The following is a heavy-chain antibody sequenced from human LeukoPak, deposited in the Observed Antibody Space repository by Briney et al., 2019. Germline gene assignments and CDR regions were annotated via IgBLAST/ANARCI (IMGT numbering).Heavy chain of an antibody. CDR2: INKGGGEK. CDR1: GFTFSSYW. V-gene: IGHV3-7*01. J-gene: IGHJ4*02. D-gene: IGHD3-3*01. Sequence: GGSLRLSCAASGFTFSSYWMSWVRQAPGKGLEWVANINKGGGEKYYVDSVKGRFTISRDNAKNTLYLQMDSLRAEDTAVYYCARDRAWNYFDYWGQGTLVTVSS. CDR3: ARDRAWNYFDY.